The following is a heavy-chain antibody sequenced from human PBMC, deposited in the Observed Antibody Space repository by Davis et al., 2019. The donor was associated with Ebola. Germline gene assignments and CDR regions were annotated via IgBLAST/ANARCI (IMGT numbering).Heavy chain of an antibody. CDR1: GGSISSSSYY. V-gene: IGHV4-39*01. Sequence: SETLSLTCAVSGGSISSSSYYWGWIRQPPGKGLEWIGSIYYSGSTYYNPSLKSRVTISVDTSKNQFSLKLSSVTAADTAVYYCARQESSGCYGGWFDPWGQGTLVTVSS. CDR3: ARQESSGCYGGWFDP. J-gene: IGHJ5*02. CDR2: IYYSGST. D-gene: IGHD6-19*01.